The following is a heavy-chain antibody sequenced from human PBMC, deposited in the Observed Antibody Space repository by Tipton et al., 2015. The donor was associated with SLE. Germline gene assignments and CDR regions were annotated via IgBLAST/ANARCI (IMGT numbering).Heavy chain of an antibody. CDR3: ARHVTYYGSGRVWFDP. Sequence: LVQPSETLSLTCTVSGGSISSYYWSWIRQPPGKGLEWIGYIYYSGSTNYNPSLKSRSTISVDTPKNRFSLKLSSGTAAEPAVYYCARHVTYYGSGRVWFDPWGQGTLITVSS. CDR2: IYYSGST. D-gene: IGHD3-10*01. V-gene: IGHV4-59*08. J-gene: IGHJ5*02. CDR1: GGSISSYY.